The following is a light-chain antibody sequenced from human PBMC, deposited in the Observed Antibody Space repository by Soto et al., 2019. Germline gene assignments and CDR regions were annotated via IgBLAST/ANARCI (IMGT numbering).Light chain of an antibody. CDR2: GVS. V-gene: IGKV3-15*01. CDR1: QSVGSS. CDR3: QKYNSAPSIT. J-gene: IGKJ5*01. Sequence: EMVMTQSPATLSVSPGERATLSCRASQSVGSSLAWYQQRPGQAPRLLIYGVSTRASGIPARFSGSGSGTEFTLTISSLQPEDVATYYCQKYNSAPSITFGQGTRLEI.